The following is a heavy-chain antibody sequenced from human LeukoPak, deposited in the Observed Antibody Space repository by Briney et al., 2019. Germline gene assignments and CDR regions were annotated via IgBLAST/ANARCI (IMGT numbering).Heavy chain of an antibody. J-gene: IGHJ4*02. V-gene: IGHV3-21*01. CDR2: ISSSSSYI. Sequence: PGGSLRLSCAASGFTSSSYSMNWVRQAPGKGLEWVSSISSSSSYIYYADSVKGRFTISRDNAKNSLYLQMNSLRAEDTAVYYCAREPAREYQLLYFDYWGQGTLVTVSS. CDR3: AREPAREYQLLYFDY. D-gene: IGHD2-2*01. CDR1: GFTSSSYS.